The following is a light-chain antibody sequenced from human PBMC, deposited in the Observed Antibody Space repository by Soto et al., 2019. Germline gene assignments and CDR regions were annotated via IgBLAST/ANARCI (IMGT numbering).Light chain of an antibody. V-gene: IGLV2-11*01. Sequence: QSVLTQPRSVSGSPGQSVIIACTGTSSDVGRYDYVSWYQQHPGEAPKLVVYDVTKRPSGVPDRFSGSKSGNTASLTISGLQAEDEADYYCCSYAGIYSYVFGTGTKVTVL. CDR2: DVT. CDR1: SSDVGRYDY. CDR3: CSYAGIYSYV. J-gene: IGLJ1*01.